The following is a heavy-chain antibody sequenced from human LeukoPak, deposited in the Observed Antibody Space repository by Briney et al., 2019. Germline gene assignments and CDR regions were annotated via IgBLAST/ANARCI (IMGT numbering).Heavy chain of an antibody. D-gene: IGHD5-18*01. CDR2: INAGNGNT. J-gene: IGHJ6*03. V-gene: IGHV1-3*03. Sequence: GASVKVSCKASGYTFTSYAMHWVRQAPGQRLEWMGWINAGNGNTKYSQEFQGRVTITRDTSASTAYMELSSLRSEDMAVYYCAREGYSYGYPYYYYYYYMDVWGKGTTVTVSS. CDR1: GYTFTSYA. CDR3: AREGYSYGYPYYYYYYYMDV.